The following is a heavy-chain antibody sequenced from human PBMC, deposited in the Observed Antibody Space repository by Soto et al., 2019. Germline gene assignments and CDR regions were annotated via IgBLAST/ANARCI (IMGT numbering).Heavy chain of an antibody. J-gene: IGHJ4*02. CDR3: AREDKTYGFDY. CDR1: RGSISSGVIY. Sequence: SVTLSLTCTVSRGSISSGVIYWNWVRGNPGEGLEWIGAISHSGTTNYNPSLRRRVTISLDTTKNQFSLNMTSMTAADTAVYFCAREDKTYGFDYGGQGTLVTVS. CDR2: ISHSGTT. D-gene: IGHD3-10*01. V-gene: IGHV4-31*03.